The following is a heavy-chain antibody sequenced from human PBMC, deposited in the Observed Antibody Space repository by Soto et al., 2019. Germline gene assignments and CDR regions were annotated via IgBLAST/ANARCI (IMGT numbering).Heavy chain of an antibody. V-gene: IGHV4-30-4*01. J-gene: IGHJ5*02. D-gene: IGHD3-10*01. Sequence: PSETLSLTCTVSGGSISSGDYYWSWIRQPPGKGLEWIGYIYYSGSTYYNPSLKSRVTISVDTSKNHFSRKLSSVTAADTAVYDGAGGCTSGWFDPWGKGTRLTVPS. CDR2: IYYSGST. CDR3: AGGCTSGWFDP. CDR1: GGSISSGDYY.